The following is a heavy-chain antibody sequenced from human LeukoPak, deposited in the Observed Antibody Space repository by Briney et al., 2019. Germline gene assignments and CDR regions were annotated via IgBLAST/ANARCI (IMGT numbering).Heavy chain of an antibody. CDR2: IYHSGST. Sequence: SETLSLTCAVSGGSISSSNWWSWVRQPPGKGLEWIGEIYHSGSTNYNPSLKSRVTISVDKSKNQFSLKLSSVTAADTAVYYCARTSIYYCSGGSCYSAGYFDYWGQGTLVTVSS. D-gene: IGHD2-15*01. V-gene: IGHV4-4*02. CDR1: GGSISSSNW. CDR3: ARTSIYYCSGGSCYSAGYFDY. J-gene: IGHJ4*02.